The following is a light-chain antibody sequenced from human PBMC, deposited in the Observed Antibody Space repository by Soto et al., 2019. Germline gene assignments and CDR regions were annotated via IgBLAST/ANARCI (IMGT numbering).Light chain of an antibody. CDR2: EVR. CDR3: TSYTSRSPYV. J-gene: IGLJ1*01. CDR1: SSDVGGYNY. V-gene: IGLV2-14*01. Sequence: QSVLTQPASVSGSPGQSITISCTGTSSDVGGYNYVSWYQQHPGKAPKLMIYEVRNRPSGISNRFSGSKSGNTASLTISGLQDEEEPAHSCTSYTSRSPYVFGTGTKVTV.